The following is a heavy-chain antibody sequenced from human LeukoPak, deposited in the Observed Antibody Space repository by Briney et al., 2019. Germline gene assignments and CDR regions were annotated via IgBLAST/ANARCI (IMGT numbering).Heavy chain of an antibody. V-gene: IGHV3-21*06. CDR3: ASEFRSEGF. J-gene: IGHJ4*02. Sequence: GGSLRLSCAASGFTFIHYSMNWVRQAPGKGLEWDSSIDRHSVFKNYADSVKGRFAISRDNAKNLLYLEMNSLRAEDTAVYYCASEFRSEGFWGQGTLVTVSS. CDR2: IDRHSVFK. CDR1: GFTFIHYS.